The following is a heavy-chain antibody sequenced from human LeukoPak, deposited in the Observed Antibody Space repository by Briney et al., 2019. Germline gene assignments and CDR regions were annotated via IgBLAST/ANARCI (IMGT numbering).Heavy chain of an antibody. CDR1: GFTFSSYS. CDR3: ASIAIAANVDY. Sequence: PGGSLRLSCAASGFTFSSYSMNWVRQAPGKGLEWVSSISSSSSYIYYADSVKGRFTISRDNAKNSLYLQMNSLRAEDTAVYYCASIAIAANVDYWGQGTLVTVSS. V-gene: IGHV3-21*01. CDR2: ISSSSSYI. J-gene: IGHJ4*02. D-gene: IGHD2-15*01.